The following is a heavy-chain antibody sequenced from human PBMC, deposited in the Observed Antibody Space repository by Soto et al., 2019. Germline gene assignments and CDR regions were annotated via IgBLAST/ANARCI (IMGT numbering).Heavy chain of an antibody. Sequence: QVTLKESGPVLVKPTETLTLTCTFSGFSFSNPRMSVSWIRQPPGKALEWLAHISSSDVKSYSTSLKSRLTTLRDTSKSQVVLTMTNVDPMDTATYYCARVLYYGMDVWGQGTTVTVSS. CDR3: ARVLYYGMDV. J-gene: IGHJ6*02. CDR2: ISSSDVK. CDR1: GFSFSNPRMS. V-gene: IGHV2-26*01.